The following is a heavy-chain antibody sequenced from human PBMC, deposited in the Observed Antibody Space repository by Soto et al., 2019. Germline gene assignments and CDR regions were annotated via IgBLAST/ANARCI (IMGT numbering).Heavy chain of an antibody. CDR1: GYTFTGYY. CDR2: INPNSGGT. CDR3: ARYIVPLYYGSVSYPYYYGMDV. Sequence: QVQLVQSGAEVKKPGASVKVSCKASGYTFTGYYMHWVRQAPGQGLEWMGWINPNSGGTNYAQKFQGWVTMTMNSSISTAYMELCRRRSDDTALYCCARYIVPLYYGSVSYPYYYGMDVWGQGTTVTFSS. V-gene: IGHV1-2*04. D-gene: IGHD3-10*01. J-gene: IGHJ6*02.